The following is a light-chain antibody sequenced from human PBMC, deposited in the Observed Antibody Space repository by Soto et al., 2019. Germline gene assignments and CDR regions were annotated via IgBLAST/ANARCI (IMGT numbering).Light chain of an antibody. Sequence: QSALTQPACVSGSRGQSITISCTGASSDVGGYNYVSWYQQHPGKAPKLMIYEVSNRPSGVSNRFSGSKSGNTASLTISGLQAEDEADYYCSSYTSSSTPLYVFGTGTKVTVL. CDR2: EVS. CDR1: SSDVGGYNY. CDR3: SSYTSSSTPLYV. J-gene: IGLJ1*01. V-gene: IGLV2-14*01.